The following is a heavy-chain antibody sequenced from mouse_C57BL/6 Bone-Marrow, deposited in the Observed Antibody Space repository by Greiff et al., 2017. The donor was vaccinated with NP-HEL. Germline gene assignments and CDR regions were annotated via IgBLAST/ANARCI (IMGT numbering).Heavy chain of an antibody. Sequence: EVQVVESGGGLVQSGRSLRLSCATSGFTFSDFYMEWVRQAPGQGLEWIAASRNKANDYTTEYSASVKGRFIVSRDTSQSILYLQMNALRAEDTAIYYCARDAYWDGWYFDVWGTGTTVTVSS. D-gene: IGHD4-1*01. CDR3: ARDAYWDGWYFDV. V-gene: IGHV7-1*01. J-gene: IGHJ1*03. CDR2: SRNKANDYTT. CDR1: GFTFSDFY.